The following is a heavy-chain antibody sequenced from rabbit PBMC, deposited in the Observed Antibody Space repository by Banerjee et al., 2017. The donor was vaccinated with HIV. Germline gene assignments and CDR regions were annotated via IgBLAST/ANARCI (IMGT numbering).Heavy chain of an antibody. CDR3: ARNLGDWRNL. CDR1: GFSFSNKCV. J-gene: IGHJ4*01. D-gene: IGHD5-1*01. V-gene: IGHV1S45*01. CDR2: INTSSGNT. Sequence: QEQLEESGGDLVKPEGSLTLTCTASGFSFSNKCVMCWVRQAPGKGLEWIACINTSSGNTVYASWAKGRFTISLDNAQNTVFLQMNSLTAADTATYFCARNLGDWRNLWGQGTLVTVS.